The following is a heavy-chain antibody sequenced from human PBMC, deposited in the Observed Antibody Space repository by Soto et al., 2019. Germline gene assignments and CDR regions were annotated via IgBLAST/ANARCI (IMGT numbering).Heavy chain of an antibody. CDR2: ISWNSGSI. V-gene: IGHV3-9*01. Sequence: GGSLRLSCAASGFTFDDYAMHWVRQAPGKGLEWVSGISWNSGSIGYADSVKGRFTISRDNAKNSLYLQMNSLRAEDTALYYCAKDSDDILTGYYGGFDYWGQGTLVTVSS. CDR1: GFTFDDYA. CDR3: AKDSDDILTGYYGGFDY. J-gene: IGHJ4*02. D-gene: IGHD3-9*01.